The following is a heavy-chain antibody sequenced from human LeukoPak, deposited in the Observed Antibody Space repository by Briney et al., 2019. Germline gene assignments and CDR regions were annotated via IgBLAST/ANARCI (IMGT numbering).Heavy chain of an antibody. CDR1: GYSISNGYY. Sequence: SETLSLTCTVSGYSISNGYYWGWIRPPPGKGLEWIGSIYHSGSTYYNPSLKSRVTISVDTSKNQFSLKLSSVTAADTAVYYCARNIAVAGTNWFDPWGQGTLVTGSS. D-gene: IGHD6-19*01. CDR2: IYHSGST. V-gene: IGHV4-38-2*02. CDR3: ARNIAVAGTNWFDP. J-gene: IGHJ5*02.